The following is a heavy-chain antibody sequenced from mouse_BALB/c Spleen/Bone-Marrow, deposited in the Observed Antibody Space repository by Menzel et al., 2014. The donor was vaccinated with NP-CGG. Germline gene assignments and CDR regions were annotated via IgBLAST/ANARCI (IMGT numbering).Heavy chain of an antibody. V-gene: IGHV1-14*01. CDR3: ARWGGTPYFDY. CDR1: GYTFTSYL. Sequence: VQLKHSGPELVKPGASVKMSCKASGYTFTSYLIHWVKQKPGQGLEWIGYITPYNDDTKYNEKFKGKATLTSDKSSSTAYMELSSLTSEDPAVYYCARWGGTPYFDYWGQGTTLTVSS. J-gene: IGHJ2*01. D-gene: IGHD4-1*01. CDR2: ITPYNDDT.